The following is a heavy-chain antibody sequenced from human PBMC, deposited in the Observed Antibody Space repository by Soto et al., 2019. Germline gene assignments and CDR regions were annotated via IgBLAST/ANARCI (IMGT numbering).Heavy chain of an antibody. D-gene: IGHD6-19*01. J-gene: IGHJ4*02. Sequence: QVQLVESGGGVVQPGRSLRLSCAASGFTFSRYAMHWVRQAPGKGLEWVAVISYDGSNKYYADSVKGRFTISRDNSKNTLYLQMYSLRDEDTAVYYCASSVAGHYWGQGTLVTVSS. CDR2: ISYDGSNK. CDR3: ASSVAGHY. CDR1: GFTFSRYA. V-gene: IGHV3-30-3*01.